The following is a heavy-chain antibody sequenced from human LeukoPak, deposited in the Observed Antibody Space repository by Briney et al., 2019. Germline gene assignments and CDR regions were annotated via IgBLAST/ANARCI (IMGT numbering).Heavy chain of an antibody. CDR3: ARVRWTNDAFDI. D-gene: IGHD4-23*01. CDR2: IYHSGST. J-gene: IGHJ3*02. CDR1: GGSISSGGYS. V-gene: IGHV4-30-2*02. Sequence: PSQTLSLTCAVSGGSISSGGYSWSWIRQPPGKGLEWIGYIYHSGSTYYNPSLKSRVTISVDTSKNQFSLKLSSVTAADTAVYYCARVRWTNDAFDIWGQGTMVTVSS.